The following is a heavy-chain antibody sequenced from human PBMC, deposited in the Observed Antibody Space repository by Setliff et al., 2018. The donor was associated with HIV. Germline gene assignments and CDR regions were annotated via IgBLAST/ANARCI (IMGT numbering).Heavy chain of an antibody. CDR2: IFNSGQT. CDR1: GYYISGGYY. J-gene: IGHJ4*02. V-gene: IGHV4-38-2*01. D-gene: IGHD1-1*01. Sequence: PSETLSLTCAASGYYISGGYYWCWIRQSPGKGLEWIGCIFNSGQTYYNPSLNSRIAISMDTSENQFSLRLTSVTAADTALYFCARAPPGIQLLTTTNGPYYFDFWGQGLLVTVSS. CDR3: ARAPPGIQLLTTTNGPYYFDF.